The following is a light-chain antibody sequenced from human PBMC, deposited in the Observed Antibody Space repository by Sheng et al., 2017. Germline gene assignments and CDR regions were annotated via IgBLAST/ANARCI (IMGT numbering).Light chain of an antibody. J-gene: IGLJ1*01. V-gene: IGLV2-14*03. Sequence: QSALTQPASVSASPGQSVIISCTGTSNDVGGYKHVSWYQQHPGKVPKLMIYDVDNRPSGISNRFSGSKSGNTASLTISGLQAEDEADYFCSSYTTSSLYVFGSWDQGHRP. CDR1: SNDVGGYKH. CDR2: DVD. CDR3: SSYTTSSLYV.